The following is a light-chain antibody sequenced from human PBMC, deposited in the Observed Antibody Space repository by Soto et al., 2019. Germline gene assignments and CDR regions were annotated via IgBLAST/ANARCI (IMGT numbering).Light chain of an antibody. V-gene: IGKV3-15*01. J-gene: IGKJ5*01. CDR2: GTS. CDR1: QSVDTN. Sequence: EIVLTQSPGTLPLSPGERATLSCRASQSVDTNYLAWYQQKPGQAPRLLIYGTSSRATGIPARLSGGGSGTEFTLTISSLQSEDFAVYYCQQYNNWPPITFGQGTRLEIK. CDR3: QQYNNWPPIT.